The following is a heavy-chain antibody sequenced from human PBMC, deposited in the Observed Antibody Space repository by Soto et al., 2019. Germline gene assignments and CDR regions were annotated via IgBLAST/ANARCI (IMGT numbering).Heavy chain of an antibody. CDR1: GFTFSSYG. J-gene: IGHJ4*02. CDR2: IWYDGSNK. CDR3: ARAKSPTGWLDY. Sequence: GGSLRLSCAASGFTFSSYGMHWVRQAPGKGLEWVAVIWYDGSNKYYADSVKGRFTISRDNSKNTLYLQMNSLRAEDTAVYYCARAKSPTGWLDYWGQGTLVTVSS. V-gene: IGHV3-33*01. D-gene: IGHD6-19*01.